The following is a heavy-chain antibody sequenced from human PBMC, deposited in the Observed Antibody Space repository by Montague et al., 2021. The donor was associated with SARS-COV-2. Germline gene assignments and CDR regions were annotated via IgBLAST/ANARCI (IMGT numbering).Heavy chain of an antibody. CDR3: ASEQYCSGGSCFYDAFDI. Sequence: SLRLSLSASGFTFSSYEMNWVRQAPGKGLEWVSYISSSGSTIYYADSVKGRFTISRDNAKNSLYLQMNSLRAEGTAVYYCASEQYCSGGSCFYDAFDIWGQGTMVTVSS. CDR2: ISSSGSTI. D-gene: IGHD2-15*01. CDR1: GFTFSSYE. J-gene: IGHJ3*02. V-gene: IGHV3-48*03.